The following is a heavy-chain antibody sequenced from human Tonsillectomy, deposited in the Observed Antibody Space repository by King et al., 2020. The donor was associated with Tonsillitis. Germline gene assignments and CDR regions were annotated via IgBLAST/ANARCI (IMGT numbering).Heavy chain of an antibody. D-gene: IGHD3-3*01. Sequence: VQLVESGGGVVQPGRSLRLSCAASGFTFSSYDMHWVRQAPGKGLEWVAVISYDGSNKYYADSVKGRFTISRDNSKNTLYLQMNSLRAEDTAVYYCAKSQDDYDFWSGYSGSYMDVWGKGTTVTVSS. CDR2: ISYDGSNK. CDR1: GFTFSSYD. CDR3: AKSQDDYDFWSGYSGSYMDV. V-gene: IGHV3-30*18. J-gene: IGHJ6*03.